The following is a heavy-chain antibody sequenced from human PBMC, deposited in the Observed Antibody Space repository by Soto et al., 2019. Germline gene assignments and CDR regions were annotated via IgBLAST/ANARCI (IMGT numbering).Heavy chain of an antibody. V-gene: IGHV4-59*01. CDR3: ARVHQREWLALEWCYFDY. J-gene: IGHJ4*02. Sequence: SETLSLTCTVSGGSISSYYWSWIRQPPGKGLEWIGYIYYSGSTNYNPSLKSRVTISVDTSKNQFSLKLSSVTAADTAVYYCARVHQREWLALEWCYFDYWGQGTLVTVSS. D-gene: IGHD5-12*01. CDR1: GGSISSYY. CDR2: IYYSGST.